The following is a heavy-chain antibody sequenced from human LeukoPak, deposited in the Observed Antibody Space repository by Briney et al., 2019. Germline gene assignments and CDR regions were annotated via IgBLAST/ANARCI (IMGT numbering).Heavy chain of an antibody. CDR2: IRYDGSNK. CDR1: GFTFSSYG. V-gene: IGHV3-30*02. Sequence: PGGSLRLSCAASGFTFSSYGMHWVRQAPGKGLEWVAFIRYDGSNKYYADSVKGRFTISRDNSKNTLYLQMNSLGAEDTAVYYCAKGYYDFWSGYSTKAFDIWGQGTMVTVSS. D-gene: IGHD3-3*01. J-gene: IGHJ3*02. CDR3: AKGYYDFWSGYSTKAFDI.